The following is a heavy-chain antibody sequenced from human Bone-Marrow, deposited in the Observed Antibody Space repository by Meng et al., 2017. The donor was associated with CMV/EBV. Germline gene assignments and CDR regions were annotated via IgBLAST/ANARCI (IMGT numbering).Heavy chain of an antibody. J-gene: IGHJ4*02. V-gene: IGHV3-21*01. CDR1: GFSFSSYS. CDR3: ARRMGYNWNDEFDH. D-gene: IGHD1-20*01. Sequence: GESLKISCVASGFSFSSYSMNWVRQAPGKGLEWVSAISASGSYIDYVDAVRGRFTISRDNAKSSLYLELNSLRVEDTAVYFCARRMGYNWNDEFDHWGQGTLVTVSS. CDR2: ISASGSYI.